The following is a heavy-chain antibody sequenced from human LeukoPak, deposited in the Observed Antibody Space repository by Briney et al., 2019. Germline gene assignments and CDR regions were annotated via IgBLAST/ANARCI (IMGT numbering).Heavy chain of an antibody. CDR1: GYTFTGYY. V-gene: IGHV1-2*02. J-gene: IGHJ6*03. CDR2: INPNSGGT. D-gene: IGHD6-19*01. CDR3: ARDLISEYSSGWANYYSYMDV. Sequence: ASVKVSCKASGYTFTGYYMHWVRQAPGQGLEWMGWINPNSGGTNYAQKFQGRVTMTRDTSISTAYMELSRLRSDDTAVYYWARDLISEYSSGWANYYSYMDVWGKGTSVTVSS.